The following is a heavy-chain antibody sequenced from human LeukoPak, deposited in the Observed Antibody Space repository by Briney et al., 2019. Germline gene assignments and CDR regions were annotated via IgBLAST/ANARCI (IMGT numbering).Heavy chain of an antibody. Sequence: PGGSLRLSCAASGFTFSSYGMPWVRQAPGKGLEWVAVISYDGSNKYYADSVKGRLTISRDNSKNTLYLQMNSLRAEDTAVYYCAKDGTDLGAFDIWGQGTMVTVSS. V-gene: IGHV3-30*18. CDR1: GFTFSSYG. CDR2: ISYDGSNK. D-gene: IGHD1-26*01. J-gene: IGHJ3*02. CDR3: AKDGTDLGAFDI.